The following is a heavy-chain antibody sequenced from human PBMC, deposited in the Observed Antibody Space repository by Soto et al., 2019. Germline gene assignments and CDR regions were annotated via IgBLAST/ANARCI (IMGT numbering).Heavy chain of an antibody. V-gene: IGHV3-23*01. J-gene: IGHJ4*02. CDR2: ISGSGGST. D-gene: IGHD1-7*01. Sequence: PGGSLRLSCAASGFTFSSYAMSWVRQAPGKGLEWVSAISGSGGSTYYADSVKGRFTISRDNSKNTLYLQMNSLRAEDTAVYYCAKKGPAAITDITGTTSDYWGQGTLVTVSS. CDR1: GFTFSSYA. CDR3: AKKGPAAITDITGTTSDY.